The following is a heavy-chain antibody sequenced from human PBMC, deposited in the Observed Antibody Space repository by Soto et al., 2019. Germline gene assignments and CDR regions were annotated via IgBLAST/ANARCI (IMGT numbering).Heavy chain of an antibody. CDR1: GGSISRGNSYS. V-gene: IGHV4-30-2*01. D-gene: IGHD3-16*01. Sequence: SETLSLTCAVSGGSISRGNSYSWSWIRQPPGKGLEWIGSISHTGSTSYNPSLKGRVTMSVDKSKNQFSLKLSSVTAADMAVYYCARAVAPYLGTWFDPWGQGTLVTVSS. CDR3: ARAVAPYLGTWFDP. CDR2: ISHTGST. J-gene: IGHJ5*02.